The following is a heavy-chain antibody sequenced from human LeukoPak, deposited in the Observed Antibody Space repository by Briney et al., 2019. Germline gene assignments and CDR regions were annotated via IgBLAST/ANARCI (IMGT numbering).Heavy chain of an antibody. D-gene: IGHD6-19*01. CDR1: GFTFSSYA. CDR2: ISYDGSNK. J-gene: IGHJ4*02. Sequence: GGSLRLSCAASGFTFSSYAMHWVRQAPGKGLEWVTVISYDGSNKYYADSVKGRFTISRDNSKNTLYLQMNSLRAEDTAVYYCARDGSEYSSGWYGVSWGQGTLVSVSS. CDR3: ARDGSEYSSGWYGVS. V-gene: IGHV3-30*04.